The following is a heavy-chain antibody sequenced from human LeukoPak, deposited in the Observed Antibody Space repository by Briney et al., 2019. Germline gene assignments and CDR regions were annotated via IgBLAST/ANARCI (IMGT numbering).Heavy chain of an antibody. V-gene: IGHV3-74*01. Sequence: GGSLRLSCAASAFTFSSYWMHWVRQGPGKGLVWVARINSDGTTTNYADSVKGRFTISRDNARNTLYLQMNSLTADDTAVYYCARGYYGGSRIDYWGQGTLVTVSS. CDR3: ARGYYGGSRIDY. J-gene: IGHJ4*02. CDR1: AFTFSSYW. D-gene: IGHD3-10*01. CDR2: INSDGTTT.